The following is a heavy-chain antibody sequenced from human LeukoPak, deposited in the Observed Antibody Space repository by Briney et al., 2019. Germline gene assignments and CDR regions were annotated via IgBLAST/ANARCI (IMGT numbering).Heavy chain of an antibody. Sequence: ASVKVSCKASGYTFTSYGFSWVRQAPGQGLEWIGWISTYYGNTNYAQKLQDRVTMTTDTSTSTAYTELTSLRSDNTAVYYCARVYSTNYYGSGDRPFLFDYWGQGTVVTVSS. J-gene: IGHJ4*02. D-gene: IGHD3-10*01. CDR2: ISTYYGNT. V-gene: IGHV1-18*01. CDR1: GYTFTSYG. CDR3: ARVYSTNYYGSGDRPFLFDY.